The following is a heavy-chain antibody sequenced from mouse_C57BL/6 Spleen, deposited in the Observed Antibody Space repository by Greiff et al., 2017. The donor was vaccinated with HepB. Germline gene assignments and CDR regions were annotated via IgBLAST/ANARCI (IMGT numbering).Heavy chain of an antibody. D-gene: IGHD2-1*01. CDR3: YGNFDY. V-gene: IGHV1-85*01. J-gene: IGHJ2*01. Sequence: QVQLKESGPELVKPGASVKLSCKASGYTFTSYDINWVKQRPGQGLEWIGWIYPRDGSTKYNEKFKGKATLTVDTSSSTAYMELHSLTSEDSAVYFCYGNFDYWGQGTTLTVSS. CDR1: GYTFTSYD. CDR2: IYPRDGST.